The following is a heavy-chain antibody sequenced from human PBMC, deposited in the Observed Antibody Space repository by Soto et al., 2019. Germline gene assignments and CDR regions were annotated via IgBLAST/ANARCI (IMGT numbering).Heavy chain of an antibody. CDR3: ARDSHCSGGSCYKYYYYGMDV. V-gene: IGHV1-18*01. CDR1: GYTFTSYG. CDR2: ISAYNGNT. Sequence: QVQLVQSGAEVKKPGASVKVSCKASGYTFTSYGISWVRQAPGQGLEWMGWISAYNGNTNYAQKIQGRVTMTTDTSTSTAYMELRSLRSDDTAVYYCARDSHCSGGSCYKYYYYGMDVWGQGTTVTVSS. J-gene: IGHJ6*02. D-gene: IGHD2-15*01.